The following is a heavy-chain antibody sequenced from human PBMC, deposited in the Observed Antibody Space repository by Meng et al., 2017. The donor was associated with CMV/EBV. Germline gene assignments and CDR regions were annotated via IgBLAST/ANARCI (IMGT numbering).Heavy chain of an antibody. V-gene: IGHV1-46*02. CDR1: FNSYY. CDR2: INPSGGST. Sequence: FNSYYMHWVRQAPGQGLEGMGIINPSGGSTSYAQKFQGRVTMTRDTSTSTVYMELSSLRSEDTAVYYCALGYCSSTSCPPTYYGMDVWGQGTTVTVSS. J-gene: IGHJ6*02. CDR3: ALGYCSSTSCPPTYYGMDV. D-gene: IGHD2-2*01.